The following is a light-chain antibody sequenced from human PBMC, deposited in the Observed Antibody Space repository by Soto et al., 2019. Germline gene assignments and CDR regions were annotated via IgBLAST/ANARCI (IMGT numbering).Light chain of an antibody. V-gene: IGLV2-14*01. CDR3: SSYTSSGTWV. Sequence: QSALTQPASVSGSPGQSITISCTGTSSDVGRYNYVYWYQQHPGKAPRLMIYEVINRPSGISNRFSGSKSGNTASLTISGLQTEDEADYYCSSYTSSGTWVFGGGTKLTFL. CDR1: SSDVGRYNY. CDR2: EVI. J-gene: IGLJ3*02.